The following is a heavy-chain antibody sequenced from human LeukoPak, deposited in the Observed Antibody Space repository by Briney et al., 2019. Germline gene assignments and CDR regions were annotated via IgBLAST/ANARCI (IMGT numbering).Heavy chain of an antibody. J-gene: IGHJ4*02. CDR2: IYYSGST. Sequence: SETLSLTCTVSGGSISSSSYYWGWIRQPPGKGLEWIGSIYYSGSTYYNPSLKSRVTISVDTSKNQFSLKLSSVTAADTAVYYCARGRLARGRYFDYWGQGTLVTVSS. CDR1: GGSISSSSYY. V-gene: IGHV4-39*07. D-gene: IGHD3-10*01. CDR3: ARGRLARGRYFDY.